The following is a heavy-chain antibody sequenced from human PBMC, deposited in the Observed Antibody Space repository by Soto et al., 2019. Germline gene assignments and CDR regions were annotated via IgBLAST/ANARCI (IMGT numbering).Heavy chain of an antibody. CDR1: GFIVSGNY. Sequence: GGSLRLSCAASGFIVSGNYMSWVRQAPGKGLEWVSIIYSVGGTYYADSVKGRFTISRDNSNNTLSLQMNSLRAEDTAVYYCTWGLDHWGQGTLVTVSS. CDR3: TWGLDH. J-gene: IGHJ4*02. D-gene: IGHD2-21*01. CDR2: IYSVGGT. V-gene: IGHV3-53*01.